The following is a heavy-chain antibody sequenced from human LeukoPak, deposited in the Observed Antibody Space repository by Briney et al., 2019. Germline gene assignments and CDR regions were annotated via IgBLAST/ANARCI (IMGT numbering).Heavy chain of an antibody. CDR2: IYHSGST. CDR1: GYSISSGYY. J-gene: IGHJ5*02. D-gene: IGHD3-22*01. CDR3: ARDRGGYDWFDP. Sequence: PSETLSLTCAVSGYSISSGYYWGWIRQHPGEGLEWIGSIYHSGSTYYNPSLKSRVTMSVDTSKNQFSLKLSSVTAADTAVYYCARDRGGYDWFDPWGQGTLVTVSS. V-gene: IGHV4-38-2*02.